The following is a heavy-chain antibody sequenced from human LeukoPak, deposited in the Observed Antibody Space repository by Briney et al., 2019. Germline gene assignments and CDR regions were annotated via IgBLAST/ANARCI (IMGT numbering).Heavy chain of an antibody. D-gene: IGHD6-13*01. J-gene: IGHJ4*02. CDR2: LTPGGSST. V-gene: IGHV3-23*01. CDR1: GFTFSSYG. CDR3: AKGGSSSWDYFDS. Sequence: GGSLRLSCAASGFTFSSYGMSWVRQAPGKGLEWVSALTPGGSSTYYADSVKGRFTFSRDNSKNTLYLQMNSLRVEDTAIYYCAKGGSSSWDYFDSWGQGTLVTVSP.